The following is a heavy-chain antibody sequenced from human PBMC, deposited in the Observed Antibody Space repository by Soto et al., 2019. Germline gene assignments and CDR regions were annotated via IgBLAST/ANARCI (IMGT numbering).Heavy chain of an antibody. V-gene: IGHV1-18*04. CDR3: ARAGKYYYGSGSPYYYGMDV. CDR2: ISGYNGNT. CDR1: GYTFTSYG. D-gene: IGHD3-10*01. J-gene: IGHJ6*02. Sequence: QVQLVQSGAEVKKPGASVKVSCKASGYTFTSYGVSLVRQAPGQGLEWMGWISGYNGNTNYAQKLQGRVTMTTDTSTSTAYMELRSLRSDDTAVYYCARAGKYYYGSGSPYYYGMDVWGQGITVTVSS.